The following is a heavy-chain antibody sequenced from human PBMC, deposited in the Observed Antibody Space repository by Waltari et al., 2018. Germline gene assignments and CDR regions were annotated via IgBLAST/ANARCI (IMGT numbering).Heavy chain of an antibody. D-gene: IGHD5-18*01. CDR3: ARYYTAMVVPVYYYYYMDV. V-gene: IGHV1-69*14. Sequence: QVQLVQSGAEVQKPGSSVKVSCKASGGTFSSYAISWVRQAPGHGLEWMGGIIPIFGTANYAQKFQGRVTITADKSTSTAYMELSSLRSEDTAVYYCARYYTAMVVPVYYYYYMDVWGKGTTVTVSS. J-gene: IGHJ6*03. CDR2: IIPIFGTA. CDR1: GGTFSSYA.